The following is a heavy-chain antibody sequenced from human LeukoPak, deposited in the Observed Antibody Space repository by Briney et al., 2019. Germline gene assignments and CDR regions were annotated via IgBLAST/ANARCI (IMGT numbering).Heavy chain of an antibody. D-gene: IGHD2-8*02. CDR2: ISASAGST. CDR1: GFTFSSYA. CDR3: AKGTYWYEYYFDY. Sequence: PGGSLRLSCAVSGFTFSSYAMTWVRQAPGKGLEWVSTISASAGSTYYADSVKGRFSISRDNSKNMLYLQMNSLRAEDTAVYYCAKGTYWYEYYFDYWGQGTLVTVSS. J-gene: IGHJ4*02. V-gene: IGHV3-23*01.